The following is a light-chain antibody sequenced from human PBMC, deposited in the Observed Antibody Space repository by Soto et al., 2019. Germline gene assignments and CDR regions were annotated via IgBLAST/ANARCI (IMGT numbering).Light chain of an antibody. V-gene: IGKV3-11*01. CDR1: QSINNY. Sequence: EIVLTQSPATLSLSPGERATLSCRASQSINNYLAWYQQKPVQPPRLLIYDASKRVTGIPARFSGSGSGTDFTLTISSLEPEDFAVYYCQQRTNWPLTFGGGTKVEIK. CDR2: DAS. CDR3: QQRTNWPLT. J-gene: IGKJ4*01.